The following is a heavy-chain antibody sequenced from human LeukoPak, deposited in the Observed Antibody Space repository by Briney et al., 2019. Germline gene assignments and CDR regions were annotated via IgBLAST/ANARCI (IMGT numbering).Heavy chain of an antibody. CDR2: ISSSGSTI. J-gene: IGHJ4*02. Sequence: PGGSLRLSCAASGFTFGSYAMSWVRQAPGKGLEWVSYISSSGSTIYYADSVKGRFTISRDNAKNSLYLQMNSLRAEDTAVYYCARDPLRYFDWLPPSFDYWGQGTLVTVSS. CDR3: ARDPLRYFDWLPPSFDY. D-gene: IGHD3-9*01. V-gene: IGHV3-48*03. CDR1: GFTFGSYA.